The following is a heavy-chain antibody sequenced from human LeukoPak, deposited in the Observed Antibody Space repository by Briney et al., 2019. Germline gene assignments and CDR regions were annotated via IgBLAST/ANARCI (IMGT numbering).Heavy chain of an antibody. J-gene: IGHJ6*02. Sequence: SETLSLTCTVYGGLFTDYFWTWLRQSPGKGREWLGEINDYTGDTNYNPSLNSRVSISLEKSKNQFSLELRSVTAADTAVYYCARGRIAKIVVVHSFSYGMDVWGQGTTVTVSS. CDR3: ARGRIAKIVVVHSFSYGMDV. CDR2: INDYTGDT. V-gene: IGHV4-34*01. CDR1: GGLFTDYF. D-gene: IGHD3-22*01.